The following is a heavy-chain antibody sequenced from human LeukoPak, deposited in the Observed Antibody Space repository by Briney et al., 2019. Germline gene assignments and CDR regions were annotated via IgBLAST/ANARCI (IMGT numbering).Heavy chain of an antibody. Sequence: GGSLRLSCAASGFTFSSYSTNWVRQAPGKGLEWVSSISSSSSYIYYADSVKGRFTISRDNAKNSLYLQMNSLRAEDTAVYYCARDSGALWFGELSRWFDPWGQGTLVTVSS. CDR3: ARDSGALWFGELSRWFDP. CDR1: GFTFSSYS. V-gene: IGHV3-21*01. CDR2: ISSSSSYI. J-gene: IGHJ5*02. D-gene: IGHD3-10*01.